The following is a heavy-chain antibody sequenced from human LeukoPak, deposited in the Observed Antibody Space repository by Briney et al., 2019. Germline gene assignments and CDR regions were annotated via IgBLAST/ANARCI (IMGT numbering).Heavy chain of an antibody. CDR2: INPNSGGA. CDR1: GYTFTGDY. Sequence: AASVKVSCKASGYTFTGDYLHWVRQAPGQGLEWMGRINPNSGGANYAQNFQGRVTMTRDTSISTAHMELSRLRSDDTAVYYCARSYCIGTSCYSHLFDYWGQGTLVTVSS. V-gene: IGHV1-2*06. J-gene: IGHJ4*02. CDR3: ARSYCIGTSCYSHLFDY. D-gene: IGHD2-2*01.